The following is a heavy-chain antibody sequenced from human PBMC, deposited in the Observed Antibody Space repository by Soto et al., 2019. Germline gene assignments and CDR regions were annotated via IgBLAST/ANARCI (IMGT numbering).Heavy chain of an antibody. CDR3: ARDPITIFGVVIPYYGMDV. J-gene: IGHJ6*02. D-gene: IGHD3-3*01. CDR2: IWYDGSNK. V-gene: IGHV3-33*01. Sequence: GGSLRLSCGASGFTFISYGMHWVRQAPGKGLGWVAVIWYDGSNKYYADSVKGRFTISRDNSKNTLYLQMNSLRAEDTAVYYCARDPITIFGVVIPYYGMDVWGQGTTVTVSS. CDR1: GFTFISYG.